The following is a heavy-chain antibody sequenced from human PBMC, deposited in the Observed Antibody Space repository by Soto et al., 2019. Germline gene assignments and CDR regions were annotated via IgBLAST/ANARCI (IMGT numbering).Heavy chain of an antibody. Sequence: GGSLRLPCAASGFTFSSYAMHWVRQAPGKGLEWVAVISYDGSNKYYADYVKGRFTISRDNSKNTLYLQMNSLRAEDTAVYYCARDDTAVAGTNFDYWGQGALVTVSS. CDR3: ARDDTAVAGTNFDY. D-gene: IGHD6-19*01. CDR1: GFTFSSYA. CDR2: ISYDGSNK. J-gene: IGHJ4*02. V-gene: IGHV3-30-3*01.